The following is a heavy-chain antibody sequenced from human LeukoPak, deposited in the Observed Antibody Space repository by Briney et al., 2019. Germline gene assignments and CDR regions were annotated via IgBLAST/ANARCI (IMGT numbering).Heavy chain of an antibody. CDR1: GGSISSSSYY. V-gene: IGHV4-39*07. Sequence: PSETLSLTCTVSGGSISSSSYYWGWIRLPPGKGLEWIVSIYYSGSTYYNPSLKSRVTISVDTSKNQFSLKLSSVTAADTAVYYCARPYGHSSGWYNYWGQGTLVTVSS. D-gene: IGHD6-19*01. J-gene: IGHJ4*02. CDR2: IYYSGST. CDR3: ARPYGHSSGWYNY.